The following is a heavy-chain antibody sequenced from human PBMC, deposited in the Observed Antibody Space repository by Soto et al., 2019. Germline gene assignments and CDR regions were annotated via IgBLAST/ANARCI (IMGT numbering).Heavy chain of an antibody. V-gene: IGHV3-74*01. CDR2: IHSDGSST. CDR3: ARGDRGAFDL. D-gene: IGHD1-26*01. Sequence: EVQLLESGGGLVQPGESLRLSCAASGFTFSYYWMHWVRQAPGMGLVWVSRIHSDGSSTTYADSVKGRFTISRDNARNTLYLQMNSLRAEDTAVYYCARGDRGAFDLWSQGTVVTVSS. J-gene: IGHJ3*01. CDR1: GFTFSYYW.